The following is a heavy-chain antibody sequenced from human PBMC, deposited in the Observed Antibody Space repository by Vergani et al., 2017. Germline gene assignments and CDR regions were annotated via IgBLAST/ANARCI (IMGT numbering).Heavy chain of an antibody. CDR3: ARELPVVISNYDAFDI. V-gene: IGHV4-34*01. Sequence: QVQLQQWGAGLLKPSETLSLTCAVYGGSFSGYYWSWIRQPPGKGLEWLGEINHSGSTNYNPSLKSRVTISVDTSKNQFSLKLSSVTAADTAVYYCARELPVVISNYDAFDIWGQGTMVTVSS. J-gene: IGHJ3*02. D-gene: IGHD4-11*01. CDR2: INHSGST. CDR1: GGSFSGYY.